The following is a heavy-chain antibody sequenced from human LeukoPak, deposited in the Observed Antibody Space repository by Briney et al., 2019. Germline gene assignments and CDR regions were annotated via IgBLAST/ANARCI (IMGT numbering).Heavy chain of an antibody. Sequence: SETLSLTCTVSGGSISSSSYYWGWIRQPPGKGLGWIGSIYYSGSTYYNPSLKSRVTISVDTSKNQFSLKLSSVTAADTAVYYCARAWVIATYNWFDTWGQGTLVTVSS. CDR2: IYYSGST. D-gene: IGHD2-21*01. CDR1: GGSISSSSYY. J-gene: IGHJ5*02. V-gene: IGHV4-39*01. CDR3: ARAWVIATYNWFDT.